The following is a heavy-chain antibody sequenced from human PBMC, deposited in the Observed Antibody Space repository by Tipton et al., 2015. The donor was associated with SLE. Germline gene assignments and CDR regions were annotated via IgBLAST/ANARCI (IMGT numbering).Heavy chain of an antibody. J-gene: IGHJ4*02. Sequence: QVQLVQSGAEVKKPGASVKVSCKASGYTFTSYGISWGRQAPGEGLEWMGWISAYNGNTNYAQKLQGRVTMTTDTSTSTAYMELRSLRSDDTAVYYCARVENCGGDCYYFDYWGQGTLVTVSS. CDR1: GYTFTSYG. CDR2: ISAYNGNT. V-gene: IGHV1-18*01. D-gene: IGHD2-21*01. CDR3: ARVENCGGDCYYFDY.